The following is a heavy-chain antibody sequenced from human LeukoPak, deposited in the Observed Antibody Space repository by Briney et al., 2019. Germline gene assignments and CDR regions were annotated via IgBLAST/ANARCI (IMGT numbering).Heavy chain of an antibody. CDR2: ISYDETNK. J-gene: IGHJ6*02. CDR1: GFTFSTYG. V-gene: IGHV3-30*18. CDR3: AKETTLGSGYGMDV. D-gene: IGHD3-10*01. Sequence: PGRSLRLSCAASGFTFSTYGMHWVRQAPGKGLEWVALISYDETNKYHADSVKGRFTISRDNSKNTLSLQMSSLRTGDTAIYYCAKETTLGSGYGMDVWGQGTTVTVSS.